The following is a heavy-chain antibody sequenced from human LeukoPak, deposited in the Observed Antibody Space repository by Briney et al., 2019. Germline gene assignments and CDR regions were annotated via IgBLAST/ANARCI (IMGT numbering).Heavy chain of an antibody. CDR1: GGSISSSSYY. D-gene: IGHD2-15*01. V-gene: IGHV4-39*07. J-gene: IGHJ4*02. CDR2: ISYSGST. CDR3: ARVGGAVAAPFDY. Sequence: SETLCLTCTVSGGSISSSSYYWGWIRQPPGKGLEWIGSISYSGSTYYNPSLKSRVTIPVDTSNNQFSLKLGSVTAADTAVYYCARVGGAVAAPFDYWGQGTLVTVSS.